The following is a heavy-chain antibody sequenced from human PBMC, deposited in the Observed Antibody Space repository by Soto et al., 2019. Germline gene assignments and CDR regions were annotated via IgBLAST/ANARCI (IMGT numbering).Heavy chain of an antibody. Sequence: SVKVSCKASGGTFSSYAISWVRQAPGQGLEWMGGIIPIFGTANYAQKFQGRVTITADESTSTAYMELSSLRSEDTAVYYCARVRDSPYCSSTSCYLPLDYWGQGTLVTVSS. J-gene: IGHJ4*02. CDR3: ARVRDSPYCSSTSCYLPLDY. V-gene: IGHV1-69*13. D-gene: IGHD2-2*01. CDR1: GGTFSSYA. CDR2: IIPIFGTA.